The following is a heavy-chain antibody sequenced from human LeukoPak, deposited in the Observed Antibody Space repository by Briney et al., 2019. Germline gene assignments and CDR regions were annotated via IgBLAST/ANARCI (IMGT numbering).Heavy chain of an antibody. CDR2: IYYSGST. Sequence: PSETLSLTCTVSGGSISSSSYYWGWIRQPPGKGLEWIGSIYYSGSTYYNPSLKSRVTISVDTSKNQFSLKLSSVTAADTAVYYCARHSSRYCSDGSCYFPFFDNWFDPWGQGTLVTVSS. V-gene: IGHV4-39*01. CDR1: GGSISSSSYY. CDR3: ARHSSRYCSDGSCYFPFFDNWFDP. D-gene: IGHD2-15*01. J-gene: IGHJ5*02.